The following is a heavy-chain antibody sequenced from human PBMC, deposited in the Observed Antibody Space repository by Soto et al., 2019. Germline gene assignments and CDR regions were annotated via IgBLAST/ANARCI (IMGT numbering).Heavy chain of an antibody. CDR3: AREPPPRTAMAKSFDY. CDR1: GGSISSYY. D-gene: IGHD5-18*01. J-gene: IGHJ4*02. CDR2: IYTSGST. V-gene: IGHV4-4*07. Sequence: KASETLSLTCTVSGGSISSYYWSWIRQPAGKGLEWIGRIYTSGSTNYNPSLKSRVTMSVDTSKNQFSLKLSSVTAADTAVYYCAREPPPRTAMAKSFDYWGQGTLVTVSS.